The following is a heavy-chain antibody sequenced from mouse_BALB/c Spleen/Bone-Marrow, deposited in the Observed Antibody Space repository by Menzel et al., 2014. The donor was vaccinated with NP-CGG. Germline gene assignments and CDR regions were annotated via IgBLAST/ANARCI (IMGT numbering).Heavy chain of an antibody. V-gene: IGHV4-1*02. CDR2: INPDSSTI. J-gene: IGHJ3*01. D-gene: IGHD1-1*01. CDR3: ARLSCYGRFAY. Sequence: VQLKQSGGGLVQPGGSLKLSCAASGFDFSRYWMSWVRQAPGKGLEWIGEINPDSSTINYTPSLKDKFIISRDKAKNTLYLQRSKVKSEDTALYYSARLSCYGRFAYWGQGTLVTVSA. CDR1: GFDFSRYW.